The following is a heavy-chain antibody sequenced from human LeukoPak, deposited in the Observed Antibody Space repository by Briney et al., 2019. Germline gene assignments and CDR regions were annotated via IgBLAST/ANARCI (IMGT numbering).Heavy chain of an antibody. D-gene: IGHD1-1*01. J-gene: IGHJ4*02. V-gene: IGHV4-31*03. CDR2: IYYSGST. Sequence: SETLSLTCTVSGGSISSGGYYWSWIRQHPGKGLEWIGYIYYSGSTYYNPSLKSRVTISVDTSKNQFSLKLSSVTAADTAVYYCAREATTGHFDYWGQGTLVTVSS. CDR1: GGSISSGGYY. CDR3: AREATTGHFDY.